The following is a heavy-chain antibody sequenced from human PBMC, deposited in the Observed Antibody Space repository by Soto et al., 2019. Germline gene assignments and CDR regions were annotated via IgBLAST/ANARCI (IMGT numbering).Heavy chain of an antibody. CDR3: AQALVFTGGVGFDI. V-gene: IGHV4-31*02. D-gene: IGHD2-8*02. J-gene: IGHJ3*02. CDR2: IYYSGNT. Sequence: QVRLQEWGPGLVKPSQTLSLKCSVSGGSITTGGRYWSWIRQLPGKGLEWIGDIYYSGNTYYNASMKSRVSISVEADKNQFSLKLTSVTAAETAVYYCAQALVFTGGVGFDIWGQGRLVTVSS. CDR1: GGSITTGGRY.